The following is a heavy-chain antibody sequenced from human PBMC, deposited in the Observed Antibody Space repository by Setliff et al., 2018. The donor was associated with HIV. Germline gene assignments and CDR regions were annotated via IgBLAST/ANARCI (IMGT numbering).Heavy chain of an antibody. V-gene: IGHV4-59*01. CDR3: ARLRDMEWELIGLDY. D-gene: IGHD1-26*01. Sequence: ETLSLTCTVSGGSISNYYWSWIRQSPEKGLEWIGYIHYSGSTSYNPSLKSRVTISLDTSKNQFSLKLSSVTAADTAIYYCARLRDMEWELIGLDYWGRGTLVTVSS. J-gene: IGHJ4*02. CDR2: IHYSGST. CDR1: GGSISNYY.